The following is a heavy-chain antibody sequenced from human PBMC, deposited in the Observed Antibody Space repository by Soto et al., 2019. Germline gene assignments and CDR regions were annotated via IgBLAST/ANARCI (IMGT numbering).Heavy chain of an antibody. D-gene: IGHD3-3*02. CDR3: AKIPSYLNISFQH. J-gene: IGHJ1*01. V-gene: IGHV3-23*01. CDR2: LSGSGTRT. CDR1: GFAFTYYA. Sequence: EVQLSESGGGVVQPGGSLRLSCTASGFAFTYYAMSWVRQAPGKGLEWVSTLSGSGTRTYYADSVQGRVTIATDISTNTLYLHMDSLGAEDTSVYYDAKIPSYLNISFQHWAQGTLVTVSS.